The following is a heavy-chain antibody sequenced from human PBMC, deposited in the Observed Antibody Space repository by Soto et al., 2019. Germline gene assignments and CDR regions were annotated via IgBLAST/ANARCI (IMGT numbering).Heavy chain of an antibody. CDR3: ARAHYYGVGYFDY. V-gene: IGHV4-59*01. CDR2: IYYSGST. CDR1: GGSISSYY. Sequence: PSETLSLTCTVSGGSISSYYWSWIRQPPGKGLEWIGYIYYSGSTNYNPSLKSRVTISVDTSKNQFSLKLSSVTAADTAVYYCARAHYYGVGYFDYWGQGTLVTVSS. J-gene: IGHJ4*02. D-gene: IGHD4-17*01.